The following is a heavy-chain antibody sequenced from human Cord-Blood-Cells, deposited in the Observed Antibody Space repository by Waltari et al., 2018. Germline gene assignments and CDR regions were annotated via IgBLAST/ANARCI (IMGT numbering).Heavy chain of an antibody. CDR3: ARDAYSSSSFDY. CDR1: GFTFSSYA. J-gene: IGHJ4*02. Sequence: QVQLVESGGGVVQPGRSLRLSCAASGFTFSSYAMHWVRQAPGKGLGWVAVISYDGRNKYYADSVKGRFTISRDNSKNTLYLQMNSLRAEDTAVYYCARDAYSSSSFDYWGQGTLVTVSS. CDR2: ISYDGRNK. D-gene: IGHD6-6*01. V-gene: IGHV3-30*04.